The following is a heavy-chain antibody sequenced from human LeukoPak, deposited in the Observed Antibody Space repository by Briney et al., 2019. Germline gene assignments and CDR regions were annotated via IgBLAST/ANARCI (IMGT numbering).Heavy chain of an antibody. CDR3: ARDRSSGYYYLDAFDI. D-gene: IGHD3-22*01. V-gene: IGHV3-21*01. Sequence: GGSLRLSCEASAFTLSSYNMNWVRQAPGKGLEWISSISSGSTYMNYADSVKGRFTISRDNAKNSLYLEMNSLRAEDTAVYYCARDRSSGYYYLDAFDIWGQGTMVTVSS. J-gene: IGHJ3*02. CDR1: AFTLSSYN. CDR2: ISSGSTYM.